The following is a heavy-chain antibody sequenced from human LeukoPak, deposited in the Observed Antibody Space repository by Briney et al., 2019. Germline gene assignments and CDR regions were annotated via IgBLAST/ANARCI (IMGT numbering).Heavy chain of an antibody. CDR3: ARGVTVVVTAIFFFDY. Sequence: PSETLSLTCAVCGGSFSGYYWSWIRQPPGKGLEWIGEINHSGSTNYNPSLKSRVTISVDTSKNQFSLKLSSVTAADTAVYYCARGVTVVVTAIFFFDYWGQGTLVTVSS. D-gene: IGHD2-21*02. CDR1: GGSFSGYY. CDR2: INHSGST. V-gene: IGHV4-34*01. J-gene: IGHJ4*02.